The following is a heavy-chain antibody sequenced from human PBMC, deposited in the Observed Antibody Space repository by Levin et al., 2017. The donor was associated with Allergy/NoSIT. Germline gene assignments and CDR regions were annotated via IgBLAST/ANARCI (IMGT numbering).Heavy chain of an antibody. CDR1: GFTFSNAW. D-gene: IGHD1-26*01. CDR2: IKSKTDGGTT. J-gene: IGHJ1*01. V-gene: IGHV3-15*01. CDR3: TTHPGGSYYRGYFQH. Sequence: GESLKISCAASGFTFSNAWMSWVRQAPGKGLEWVGRIKSKTDGGTTDYAAPVKGRFTISRDDSKNTLYLQMNSLKTEDTAVYYCTTHPGGSYYRGYFQHWGQGTLVTVSS.